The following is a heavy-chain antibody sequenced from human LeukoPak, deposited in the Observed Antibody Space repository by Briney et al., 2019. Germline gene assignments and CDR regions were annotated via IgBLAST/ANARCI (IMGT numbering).Heavy chain of an antibody. CDR1: GGSISSSNW. J-gene: IGHJ4*02. D-gene: IGHD6-19*01. CDR3: ARDGLRAVAATGRDY. Sequence: PSGTLSLTCAVSGGSISSSNWWSWVRPPPGKGLEWIGEIYHSGSTNYNPSLKSRVTISVDKSKNQFSLKLSSVTAADTAVYYCARDGLRAVAATGRDYWGQGTLVTVSS. CDR2: IYHSGST. V-gene: IGHV4-4*02.